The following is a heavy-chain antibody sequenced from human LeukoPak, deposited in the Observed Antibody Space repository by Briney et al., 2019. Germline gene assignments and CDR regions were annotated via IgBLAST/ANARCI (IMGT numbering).Heavy chain of an antibody. CDR2: INHSGST. Sequence: PSETLSLTCAVYGGSFSGYYLSWIRQPPGKGLEWIGEINHSGSTNYNPSLKSRVTISVDTSKNQFSLKLSSVTAADTAVYYCARSGYSSSLMEGYFDYWGQATLVTVSS. D-gene: IGHD6-6*01. CDR3: ARSGYSSSLMEGYFDY. J-gene: IGHJ4*02. CDR1: GGSFSGYY. V-gene: IGHV4-34*01.